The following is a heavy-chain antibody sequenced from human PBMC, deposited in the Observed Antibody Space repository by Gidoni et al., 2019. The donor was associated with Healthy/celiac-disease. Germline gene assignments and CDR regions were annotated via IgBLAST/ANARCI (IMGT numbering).Heavy chain of an antibody. CDR3: ARQPTYYYDSSCYLDWFDP. Sequence: EVQLVQSGAEVKKPGESLKFSCKASGYSFTTYWIAWLRQMPVKGLEWMGNIYPGDSDTRYSPSFQGQVIISIYKSISTAYLQWSSLKASDTAMYYCARQPTYYYDSSCYLDWFDPWGQGTLVTVSS. J-gene: IGHJ5*02. D-gene: IGHD3-22*01. V-gene: IGHV5-51*01. CDR1: GYSFTTYW. CDR2: IYPGDSDT.